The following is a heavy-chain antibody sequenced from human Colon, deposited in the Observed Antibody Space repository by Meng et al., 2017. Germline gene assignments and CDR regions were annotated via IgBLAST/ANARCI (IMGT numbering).Heavy chain of an antibody. J-gene: IGHJ4*02. Sequence: QLQLQESGPGLVKPSQTLSLPCTVSGGPISSGGYYWSWIRQHPGKGLEWICYIYYSESTYYNPSLKSRVTMSVDTSKNQFSLRLSSVAAADTAVYYCARESSSGSYYFDYWGQGTLVTVSS. CDR1: GGPISSGGYY. CDR3: ARESSSGSYYFDY. D-gene: IGHD6-19*01. V-gene: IGHV4-31*03. CDR2: IYYSEST.